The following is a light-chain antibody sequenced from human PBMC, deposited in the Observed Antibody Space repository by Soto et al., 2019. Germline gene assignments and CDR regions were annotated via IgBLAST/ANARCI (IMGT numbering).Light chain of an antibody. J-gene: IGKJ1*01. CDR1: QSVSSSY. CDR2: GAS. CDR3: QQYGSSLRT. Sequence: EIELTQSPGTLSLSPGERSTLSCRASQSVSSSYLAWYQQKPGQAPRLLIYGASSRATGIPDRFSGSGSGTDFTLTISRLEPEDFAVYYCQQYGSSLRTFGQGTKVDIK. V-gene: IGKV3-20*01.